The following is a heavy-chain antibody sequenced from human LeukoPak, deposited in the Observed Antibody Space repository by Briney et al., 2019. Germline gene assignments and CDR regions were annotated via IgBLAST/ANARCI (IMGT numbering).Heavy chain of an antibody. CDR1: GYPFTDYY. CDR2: IDPLDGET. Sequence: ASVKVSCKSSGYPFTDYYIYWLQQAPGKGLEWMGRIDPLDGETTYAETFLGRVTFTADTSTSTIYMELNSLTFADRAVYYCARDHEERGPYLDLWGQGTQVFVSS. V-gene: IGHV1-69-2*01. J-gene: IGHJ4*02. CDR3: ARDHEERGPYLDL. D-gene: IGHD3-10*01.